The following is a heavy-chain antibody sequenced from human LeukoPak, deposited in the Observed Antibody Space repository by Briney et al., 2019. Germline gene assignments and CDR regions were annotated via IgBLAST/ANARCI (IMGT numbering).Heavy chain of an antibody. V-gene: IGHV4-34*01. CDR1: GGSFSGYY. Sequence: PSETLSLTCAVYGGSFSGYYWTWIRQPPGKGLEWIGEINHSGSTNYNPSLKSRVTISVDTSKNHFSLKLSSVTAADTAVYYCARAYHSSWYLNWFDPWGQGTLVTVSS. D-gene: IGHD6-13*01. J-gene: IGHJ5*02. CDR2: INHSGST. CDR3: ARAYHSSWYLNWFDP.